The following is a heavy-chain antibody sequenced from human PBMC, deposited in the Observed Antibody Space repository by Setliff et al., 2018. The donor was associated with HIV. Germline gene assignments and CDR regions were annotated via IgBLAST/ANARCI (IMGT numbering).Heavy chain of an antibody. V-gene: IGHV3-7*01. D-gene: IGHD1-26*01. CDR2: IDRDGSET. CDR1: RFTFNDYW. Sequence: PGGSLRLSCVASRFTFNDYWMSWVRQAPGKGLEWVANIDRDGSETNYVDSVKGRFTISRDNAKNTLYLQMNSLRAEDTAVYFCARDKWASGFDFWGHGTLVTVSS. CDR3: ARDKWASGFDF. J-gene: IGHJ4*01.